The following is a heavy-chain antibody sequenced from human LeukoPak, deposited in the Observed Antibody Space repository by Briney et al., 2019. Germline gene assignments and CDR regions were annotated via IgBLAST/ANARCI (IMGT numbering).Heavy chain of an antibody. V-gene: IGHV1-18*01. D-gene: IGHD3-22*01. J-gene: IGHJ4*02. Sequence: GASVKVSCKASGYTFTSYGISWVRQAPGQGLEWMGWISAYNGNTNYAQKLHGRVTMPTDTSTSTAYMELRSLRSDDTAVYYCARDLNHLYDSSGYYCLNWGQGTLVTVSS. CDR1: GYTFTSYG. CDR3: ARDLNHLYDSSGYYCLN. CDR2: ISAYNGNT.